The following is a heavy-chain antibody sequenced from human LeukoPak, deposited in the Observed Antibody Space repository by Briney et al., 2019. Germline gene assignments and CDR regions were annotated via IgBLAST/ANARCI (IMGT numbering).Heavy chain of an antibody. V-gene: IGHV1-18*01. CDR1: GYTFTSYG. CDR2: ISAYNGNT. CDR3: ARDSIVVVPAALYYMDV. J-gene: IGHJ6*03. Sequence: ATVNVSCKASGYTFTSYGISWVRQAPGQGLEWMGWISAYNGNTNYAQKLQGRVTMTTDTSTSTAYMELRSLRSDATAVYYCARDSIVVVPAALYYMDVWGKGTTVTVSS. D-gene: IGHD2-2*01.